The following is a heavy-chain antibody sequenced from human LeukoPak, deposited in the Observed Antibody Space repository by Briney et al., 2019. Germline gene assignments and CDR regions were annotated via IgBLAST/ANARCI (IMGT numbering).Heavy chain of an antibody. CDR2: ISSNGGST. D-gene: IGHD3-22*01. CDR3: ARNYDSSGDFSTYFYYAMDV. J-gene: IGHJ6*01. CDR1: GFTFSDYS. V-gene: IGHV3-64*01. Sequence: GGSLRLSCAASGFTFSDYSMNWVRQAPGKGLEYVSAISSNGGSTYYANSVKGRFTISRDNAKNSLYLQMSSLRAEDSAVYYCARNYDSSGDFSTYFYYAMDVWGQGTTVTVSS.